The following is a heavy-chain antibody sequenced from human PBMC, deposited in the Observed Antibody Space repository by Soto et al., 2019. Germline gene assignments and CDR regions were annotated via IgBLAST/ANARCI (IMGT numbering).Heavy chain of an antibody. D-gene: IGHD3-3*01. V-gene: IGHV1-18*01. J-gene: IGHJ5*02. CDR3: ARDVQSFWSGYSNWFDP. Sequence: GSVKVSCKASGYTFTSYGISWVRQAPGQGLEWMGWISAYNGNTNYAQKLQGRVTMTTDTSTSTAYMELRSLRSDDTAVYYCARDVQSFWSGYSNWFDPWGQGTLVTVSS. CDR2: ISAYNGNT. CDR1: GYTFTSYG.